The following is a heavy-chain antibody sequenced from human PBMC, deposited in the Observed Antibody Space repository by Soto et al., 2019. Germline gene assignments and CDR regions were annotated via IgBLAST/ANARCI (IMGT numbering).Heavy chain of an antibody. CDR1: GFSLSINGVA. J-gene: IGHJ4*02. CDR3: AHKRDVSRGFKY. V-gene: IGHV2-5*02. CDR2: ISWDDDQ. Sequence: QITLKESGPTLVKPTQTLTLTCTFSGFSLSINGVAVGWIRQPPGPALEWLALISWDDDQRYNPSLKNRLTNTKDTSRNHVVLTMTNMDPVDTATYDCAHKRDVSRGFKYWCQGTLVTVSS. D-gene: IGHD3-10*01.